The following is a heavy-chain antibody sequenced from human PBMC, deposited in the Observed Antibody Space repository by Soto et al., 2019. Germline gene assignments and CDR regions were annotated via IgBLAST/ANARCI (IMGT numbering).Heavy chain of an antibody. J-gene: IGHJ6*02. CDR3: ARDLRRLAPWGVGFYYYYAGMDV. V-gene: IGHV1-2*04. Sequence: ASVKVSCKASGYTFTGYYMHWVRQAPGQGLEWMGWINPNSGGTNYAQKFQGWVTMTRDTSISTAYMELSRLRSDDTAVYYCARDLRRLAPWGVGFYYYYAGMDVWGQGTTVTVSS. CDR1: GYTFTGYY. D-gene: IGHD3-16*01. CDR2: INPNSGGT.